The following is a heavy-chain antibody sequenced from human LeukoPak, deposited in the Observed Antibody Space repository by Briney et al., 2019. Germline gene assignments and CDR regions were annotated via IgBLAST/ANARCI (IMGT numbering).Heavy chain of an antibody. J-gene: IGHJ4*02. D-gene: IGHD3-10*01. CDR3: AKGRELWFGELFLDY. Sequence: GGSLRLSCTASGFTFSNYGMSWVRQAPGKGLQWVSSISGSGGTTGYADSVKGRFTISRDNSKNTLYLQMNSLRAEDTAVYYCAKGRELWFGELFLDYWGQGTLVTVSS. V-gene: IGHV3-23*01. CDR2: ISGSGGTT. CDR1: GFTFSNYG.